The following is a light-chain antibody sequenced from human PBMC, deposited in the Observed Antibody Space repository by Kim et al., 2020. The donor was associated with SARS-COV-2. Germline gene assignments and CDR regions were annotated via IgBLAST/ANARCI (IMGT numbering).Light chain of an antibody. CDR2: DDF. CDR3: GSWDNSLFGV. V-gene: IGLV1-51*01. CDR1: SSNIAINH. Sequence: PGQPGTIVCSGGSSNIAINHVSWYQQLPGAAPKLLIYDDFRRSSGTPDRFSGSKSGTSATLAITGLHTGDEADYYCGSWDNSLFGVFGSGTKVTVL. J-gene: IGLJ1*01.